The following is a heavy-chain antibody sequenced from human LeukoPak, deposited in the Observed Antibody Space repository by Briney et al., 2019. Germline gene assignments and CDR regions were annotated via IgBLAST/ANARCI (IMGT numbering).Heavy chain of an antibody. CDR3: GRAGGTEYYDSSGYYRLRFDY. D-gene: IGHD3-22*01. CDR1: GGSISGYY. CDR2: INHSGGT. V-gene: IGHV4-34*01. J-gene: IGHJ4*02. Sequence: SETLSLTCAVYGGSISGYYWSWLRQPPGKGLEWIGDINHSGGTNYNPSLKSRVTISVDTSKNQFSLKLSSVTAADTAVYYCGRAGGTEYYDSSGYYRLRFDYWGQGTLVTVSS.